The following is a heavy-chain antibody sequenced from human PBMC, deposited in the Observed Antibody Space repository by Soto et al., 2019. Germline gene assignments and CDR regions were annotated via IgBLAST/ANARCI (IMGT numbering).Heavy chain of an antibody. CDR3: ARDPRIYCTSSSCHSYFDS. CDR1: GGSFTTHS. D-gene: IGHD2-2*01. CDR2: IIPVFGTV. Sequence: QVQLVRSGAEVKKPGSSVKVSCRTSGGSFTTHSISWLRQAPGQGLEWMGGIIPVFGTVNYAQRLQDRVTITADESTSTAYMDMSSLKSEDSAVYYCARDPRIYCTSSSCHSYFDSWGQGTLVTVS. J-gene: IGHJ4*02. V-gene: IGHV1-69*01.